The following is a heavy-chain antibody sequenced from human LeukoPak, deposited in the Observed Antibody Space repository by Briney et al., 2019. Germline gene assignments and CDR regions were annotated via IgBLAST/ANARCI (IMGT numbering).Heavy chain of an antibody. Sequence: SETLSLTCAVSGGSFSGKYWTWIRQPPGKGLEWIGEITYSGSIYYNPSLKSRVTISVDTSKNQFSLKLNSVTAADTAVYYCARDLMTWGQGTLVTVS. V-gene: IGHV4-34*01. CDR3: ARDLMT. CDR1: GGSFSGKY. CDR2: ITYSGSI. J-gene: IGHJ4*02.